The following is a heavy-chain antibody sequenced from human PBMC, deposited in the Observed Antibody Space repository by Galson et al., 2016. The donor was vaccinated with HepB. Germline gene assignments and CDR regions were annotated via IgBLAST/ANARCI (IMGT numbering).Heavy chain of an antibody. CDR3: ARHAQRINWYFDL. Sequence: SETLSLTCTVSGDSIRSSSFYWGWIRQPPGKGLEWIGSIFYYSGTTGSAHYSPSLGSRASISVDSSKNQFSLKLSSVTAADTAVYFCARHAQRINWYFDLWGPGTLVTVSS. CDR2: IFYYSGTTGSA. J-gene: IGHJ2*01. D-gene: IGHD1-1*01. V-gene: IGHV4-39*01. CDR1: GDSIRSSSFY.